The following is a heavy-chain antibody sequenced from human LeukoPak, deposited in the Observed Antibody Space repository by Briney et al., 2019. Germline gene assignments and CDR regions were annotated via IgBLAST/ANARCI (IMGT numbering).Heavy chain of an antibody. CDR3: ARSSHLLLWSSLFDP. D-gene: IGHD3-10*01. CDR1: GFTFSSYW. V-gene: IGHV3-7*01. Sequence: PGGSLRLSCAASGFTFSSYWMSWVRQAPGRGLEWVANIKQDGSEKYYVDSVKGRFTISRDNAKNSLYLQMNSLRAEDTAVYYCARSSHLLLWSSLFDPWGQGTLVTVSS. J-gene: IGHJ5*02. CDR2: IKQDGSEK.